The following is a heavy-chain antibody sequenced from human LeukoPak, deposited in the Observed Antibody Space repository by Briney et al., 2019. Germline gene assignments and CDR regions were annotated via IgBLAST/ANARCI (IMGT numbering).Heavy chain of an antibody. D-gene: IGHD6-13*01. J-gene: IGHJ4*02. CDR1: GGSVTTYL. V-gene: IGHV4-59*02. CDR2: MHYSGTT. CDR3: ARDSPYSSSWLDY. Sequence: PSETLSLTCTVSGGSVTTYLWSWIRQPPGKGLEWIAYMHYSGTTNYNPSLKSRATMSVHTSKNRFSLSLSSVTAADTAVYYCARDSPYSSSWLDYWGQGTLVTVSS.